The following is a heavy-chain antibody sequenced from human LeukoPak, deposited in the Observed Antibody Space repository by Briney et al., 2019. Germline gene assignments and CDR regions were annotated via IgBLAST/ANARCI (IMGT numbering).Heavy chain of an antibody. CDR1: GFSFSKYW. V-gene: IGHV3-7*01. CDR2: ISQDGSQK. D-gene: IGHD6-13*01. CDR3: ARSRVVAEAGKTWFDP. Sequence: GGSLRLSCAASGFSFSKYWMNWVRQAPGKGLEWVATISQDGSQKYLADFVKGRFTISRDNARNSLYLQMSSLRCDDTAVYNCARSRVVAEAGKTWFDPWGQGTRVTVTS. J-gene: IGHJ5*01.